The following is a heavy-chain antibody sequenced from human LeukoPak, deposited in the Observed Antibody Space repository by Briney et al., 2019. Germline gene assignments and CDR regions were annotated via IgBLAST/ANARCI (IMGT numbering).Heavy chain of an antibody. Sequence: GGSLRLSCAASGFTFSSYSMNWVRQAPGKGLEWVSSISSSSSYIYYADSVKGRFIISRDNAENSLYLQMNSLGVEDTAVYYCAKDFTGYSSGWYSRGIDYWGQGTLVTVSS. CDR3: AKDFTGYSSGWYSRGIDY. D-gene: IGHD6-19*01. CDR2: ISSSSSYI. J-gene: IGHJ4*02. CDR1: GFTFSSYS. V-gene: IGHV3-21*01.